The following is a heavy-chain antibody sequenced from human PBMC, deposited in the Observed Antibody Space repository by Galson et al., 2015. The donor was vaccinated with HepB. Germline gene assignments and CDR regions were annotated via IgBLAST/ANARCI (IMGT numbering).Heavy chain of an antibody. J-gene: IGHJ5*02. V-gene: IGHV3-23*01. CDR1: GFIFRHHA. D-gene: IGHD3-16*01. Sequence: SLRLSCAGSGFIFRHHAMTWIRQAPGKGLEWVSGINGRGSTRSYSDAVKGRFSISRDNSKDTVFLQMDNLRAEDTAVYYRVKEGSWFGGDWFDLWGQGALVTVS. CDR2: INGRGSTR. CDR3: VKEGSWFGGDWFDL.